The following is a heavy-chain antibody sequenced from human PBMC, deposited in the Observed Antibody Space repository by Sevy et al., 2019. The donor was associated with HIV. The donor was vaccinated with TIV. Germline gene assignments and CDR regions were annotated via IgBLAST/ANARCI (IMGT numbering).Heavy chain of an antibody. V-gene: IGHV3-21*01. D-gene: IGHD3-10*01. CDR2: ISSGSSYI. CDR3: AKDGAYYGSDGMDV. CDR1: GFTFSYYD. J-gene: IGHJ6*02. Sequence: GGPLRLSCAASGFTFSYYDLNWVRQAPGKGLEWVSSISSGSSYIYYADSVKGRFTISRDNAENSLFLQMNSLRAEDTAVYYCAKDGAYYGSDGMDVWGQGTMVTVSS.